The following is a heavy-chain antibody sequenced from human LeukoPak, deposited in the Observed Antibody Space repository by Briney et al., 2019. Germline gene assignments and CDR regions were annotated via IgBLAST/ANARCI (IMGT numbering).Heavy chain of an antibody. J-gene: IGHJ4*02. CDR1: GYTFSSYA. CDR3: AKDVYNKAFDY. Sequence: PGGSLRLSCAASGYTFSSYAMSGVRQAPGKGLEWVSAISDSGGSTYYVDSVKGRFTIYRDGSKNTLYLQMNSLRAEDTAIYYCAKDVYNKAFDYWGQGTLVTVSS. CDR2: ISDSGGST. V-gene: IGHV3-23*01. D-gene: IGHD5-24*01.